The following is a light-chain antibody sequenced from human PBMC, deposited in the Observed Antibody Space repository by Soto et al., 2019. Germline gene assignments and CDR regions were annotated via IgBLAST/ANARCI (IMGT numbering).Light chain of an antibody. Sequence: SAPTQPPPPSRAPGQSLTHSRTGTSSEVGSYNYVSWYQQHPGKAPKLMIDEVTKRPSGVPDRFSGSKSGNTASLTVSGLQAEDEADYYCTSYAGSNNFGIFGTGTKVTVL. CDR3: TSYAGSNNFGI. CDR2: EVT. V-gene: IGLV2-8*01. CDR1: SSEVGSYNY. J-gene: IGLJ1*01.